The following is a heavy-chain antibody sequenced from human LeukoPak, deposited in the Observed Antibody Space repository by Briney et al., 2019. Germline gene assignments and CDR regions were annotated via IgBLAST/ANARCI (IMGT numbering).Heavy chain of an antibody. Sequence: ASVKVSCKASGYTFTGYYIHWVRQAPGQGLEWMGWINPNINGTNYAQKFQGRVTMTGDRSISTAYMELSRLRSDDTAVYYRARERTPGSGYGVDYWGQGTLVTVSS. CDR2: INPNINGT. CDR1: GYTFTGYY. J-gene: IGHJ4*02. CDR3: ARERTPGSGYGVDY. V-gene: IGHV1-2*02. D-gene: IGHD6-25*01.